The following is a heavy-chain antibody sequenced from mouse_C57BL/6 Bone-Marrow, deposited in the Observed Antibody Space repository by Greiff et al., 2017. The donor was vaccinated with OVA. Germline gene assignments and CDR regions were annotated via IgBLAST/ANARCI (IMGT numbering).Heavy chain of an antibody. CDR2: IYPGSGST. CDR1: GYTFTSYW. Sequence: VQLQQPGAELVKPGASVKMSCKASGYTFTSYWITWVKQRPGQGLEWIGDIYPGSGSTNYNEKFKGKATFTADTSSNTAYMQLSSLTTEDSAIYYCARQSYGKKGYWYFDVWGTGTTVTVSS. CDR3: ARQSYGKKGYWYFDV. J-gene: IGHJ1*03. V-gene: IGHV1-55*01. D-gene: IGHD2-1*01.